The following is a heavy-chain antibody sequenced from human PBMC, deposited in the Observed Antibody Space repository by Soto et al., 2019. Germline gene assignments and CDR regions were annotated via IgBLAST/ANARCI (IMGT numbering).Heavy chain of an antibody. CDR2: IYYSGST. CDR1: GGSISSGDYY. CDR3: ARERYCSGGSCYFLNWFDP. D-gene: IGHD2-15*01. Sequence: PSETLSLTCTVSGGSISSGDYYWSWIRQPPGKGLEWIGYIYYSGSTYYNPSLKSRVTISVDTSKNQFSLKLSSVTAADTAVYYCARERYCSGGSCYFLNWFDPWGQGTLVTVSS. J-gene: IGHJ5*02. V-gene: IGHV4-30-4*01.